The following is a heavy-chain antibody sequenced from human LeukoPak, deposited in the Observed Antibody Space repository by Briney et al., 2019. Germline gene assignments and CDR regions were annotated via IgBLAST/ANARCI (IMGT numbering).Heavy chain of an antibody. D-gene: IGHD6-19*01. Sequence: GGSLRLSCAASGFTFTRYYMSWLRQAPGKGLEWAAHISPDGSDKYYVDSVKGRFTISRDSARNSLYLQMNSLRAEDTAVYECVSWGSDWYNMNSWGHGTLVTASS. CDR3: VSWGSDWYNMNS. CDR1: GFTFTRYY. V-gene: IGHV3-7*01. J-gene: IGHJ5*01. CDR2: ISPDGSDK.